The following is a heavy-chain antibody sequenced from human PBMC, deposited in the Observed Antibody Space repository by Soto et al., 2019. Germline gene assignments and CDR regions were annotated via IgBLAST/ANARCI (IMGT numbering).Heavy chain of an antibody. CDR3: AREQSGEIMTMTDAFDI. CDR1: GYTFTSYA. J-gene: IGHJ3*02. D-gene: IGHD3-16*01. V-gene: IGHV1-3*01. CDR2: INAGNGNT. Sequence: QVKLVQSGAEVQKPGASVKVSCKASGYTFTSYAIHWVRQAPGPRLEWMGWINAGNGNTQYSQKFQGRVTITRDTSASIAYMEVSSLRSEDTALYYCAREQSGEIMTMTDAFDIWGQGTMVTVSS.